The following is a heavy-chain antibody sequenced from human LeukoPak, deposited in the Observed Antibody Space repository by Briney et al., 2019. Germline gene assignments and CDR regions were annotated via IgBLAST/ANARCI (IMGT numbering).Heavy chain of an antibody. D-gene: IGHD6-13*01. Sequence: SVKVSCKASGGTFSSYAISWVRQAPGQGLEWMGRIIPILGIANYAQKFQGKVTITADKSTSTAYMELSSLRSEDTAVYYCARVSRVEQQLVLEYWGQGTLVTVSS. CDR2: IIPILGIA. CDR1: GGTFSSYA. V-gene: IGHV1-69*04. J-gene: IGHJ4*02. CDR3: ARVSRVEQQLVLEY.